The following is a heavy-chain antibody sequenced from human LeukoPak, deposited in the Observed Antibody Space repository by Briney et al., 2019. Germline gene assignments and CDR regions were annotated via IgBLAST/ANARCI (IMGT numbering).Heavy chain of an antibody. D-gene: IGHD3-10*01. V-gene: IGHV3-30*02. CDR1: GFTFSSYG. Sequence: PGGSLRLSCAASGFTFSSYGMHWVRQTPGKGLEWVAFIRYDGSNKYYADSVKGRFTITRDNSKNTLYLQMNSLRAEDTAVYYCANDWRRGSGFDYWGQGTLVTVSS. CDR2: IRYDGSNK. J-gene: IGHJ4*02. CDR3: ANDWRRGSGFDY.